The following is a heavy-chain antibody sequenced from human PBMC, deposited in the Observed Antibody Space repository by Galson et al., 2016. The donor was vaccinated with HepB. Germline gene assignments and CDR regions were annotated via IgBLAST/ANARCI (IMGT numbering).Heavy chain of an antibody. CDR2: IYYSGTT. V-gene: IGHV4-39*01. CDR1: DDSITSSTYH. J-gene: IGHJ4*02. CDR3: ARHRFKLITSGRVTGKQPTFFDD. D-gene: IGHD3-16*01. Sequence: SETLSLTCTVSDDSITSSTYHWAWVRQPPGEGLEWIGTIYYSGTTYYNPSLKSRVTMSVDTSKSQFSLTLRSVTAADTAMYSCARHRFKLITSGRVTGKQPTFFDDRGQGTPVTVSS.